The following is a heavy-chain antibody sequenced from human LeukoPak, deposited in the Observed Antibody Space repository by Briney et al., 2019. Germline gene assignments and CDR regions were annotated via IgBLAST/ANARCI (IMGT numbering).Heavy chain of an antibody. Sequence: ASVKVSCKASGGTFSSYAISWVRQAPGQGLEWMGGIIPIFGTANYAQKFQGRVTITTDESTSTAYMELSSLRSEDTAVYYCARDSRSSWYRGYYYYYYMTSGAKGPRSPSP. V-gene: IGHV1-69*05. CDR2: IIPIFGTA. CDR1: GGTFSSYA. D-gene: IGHD6-13*01. CDR3: ARDSRSSWYRGYYYYYYMTS. J-gene: IGHJ6*03.